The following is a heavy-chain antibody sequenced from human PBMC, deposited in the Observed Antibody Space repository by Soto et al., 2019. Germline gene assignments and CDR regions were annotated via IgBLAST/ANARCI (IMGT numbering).Heavy chain of an antibody. CDR2: IYYSGST. J-gene: IGHJ3*02. Sequence: SETLSLTCTVSGGSISSGGYYWSWIRQHPGKGLEWIGYIYYSGSTNYNPSLKSRVTISVDTSKNQFSLKLSSVTAADTAVYYCASGGEGEYCGSDWCVVDALDIWGQGTMVTVSS. CDR1: GGSISSGGYY. V-gene: IGHV4-61*08. CDR3: ASGGEGEYCGSDWCVVDALDI. D-gene: IGHD2-21*02.